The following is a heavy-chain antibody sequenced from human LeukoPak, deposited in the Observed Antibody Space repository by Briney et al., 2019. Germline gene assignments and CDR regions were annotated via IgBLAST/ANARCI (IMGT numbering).Heavy chain of an antibody. CDR2: SSAYNGNT. CDR1: GYTFTSYG. CDR3: ARGGGQQLNYYYYGMDV. J-gene: IGHJ6*02. Sequence: ASVKVSCKASGYTFTSYGISWVRQAPGQGLEWMGWSSAYNGNTNYAQKLQGRVTMTTDTSTSTAYMELRSLRSDDTAVYYCARGGGQQLNYYYYGMDVWGQGTTVTVSS. D-gene: IGHD6-13*01. V-gene: IGHV1-18*01.